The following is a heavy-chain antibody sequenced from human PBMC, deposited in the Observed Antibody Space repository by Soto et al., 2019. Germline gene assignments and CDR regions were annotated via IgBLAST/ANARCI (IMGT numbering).Heavy chain of an antibody. V-gene: IGHV3-23*01. D-gene: IGHD1-26*01. CDR2: ISGGGDGT. CDR1: GFSFTNYA. J-gene: IGHJ6*02. Sequence: EVQLLESGGGLVQPGGSLRLSCAASGFSFTNYAVTWVRQAPGKGLEWVSAISGGGDGTYYADSVRGRFTISRDNSKSTVHLQMNSLRAEDTAVYFCAKRVKSGSTYVGNAMDVWGQGTTVTVSS. CDR3: AKRVKSGSTYVGNAMDV.